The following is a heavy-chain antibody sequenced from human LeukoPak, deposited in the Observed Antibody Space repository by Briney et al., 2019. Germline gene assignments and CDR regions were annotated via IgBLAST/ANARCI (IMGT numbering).Heavy chain of an antibody. CDR3: AKDIAAADTAFDY. CDR1: GFTFDDYA. Sequence: GGSLRLSCAASGFTFDDYAMHWVRQAPGKGLEWVSGISWNSGSIGYADSVKGRFTISRDNAKNSLYLQMNSLRAEDTALYYCAKDIAAADTAFDYRGQGTLVTVSS. J-gene: IGHJ4*02. CDR2: ISWNSGSI. V-gene: IGHV3-9*01. D-gene: IGHD6-13*01.